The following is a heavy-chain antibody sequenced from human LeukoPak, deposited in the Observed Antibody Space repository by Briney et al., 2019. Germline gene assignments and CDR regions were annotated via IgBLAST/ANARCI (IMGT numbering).Heavy chain of an antibody. CDR2: IKQDGSEK. Sequence: GGSLRLSCAASGFTFSSYWMSWVRQAPGKGLEWVANIKQDGSEKYYVDSVKGRFTISRDNAKNSLYLQMNSLRAEDTALYYCARDPAYDFWSGYRWGQGTLVTVSS. CDR1: GFTFSSYW. CDR3: ARDPAYDFWSGYR. J-gene: IGHJ4*02. D-gene: IGHD3-3*01. V-gene: IGHV3-7*01.